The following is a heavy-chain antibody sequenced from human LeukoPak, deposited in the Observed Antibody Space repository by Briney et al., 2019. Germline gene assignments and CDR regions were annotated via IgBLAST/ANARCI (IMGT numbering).Heavy chain of an antibody. D-gene: IGHD2-21*02. Sequence: SETLSLTCIVSGGSISSSSYYWGWIRQPPGKGLEWIGSIYYSGSTHYNPSLKSRVTISAGTSKNQFSLNLSSVTAADTAIYYCASRRGVTRDWYFDLWGRGTLVTVSS. J-gene: IGHJ2*01. V-gene: IGHV4-39*01. CDR2: IYYSGST. CDR1: GGSISSSSYY. CDR3: ASRRGVTRDWYFDL.